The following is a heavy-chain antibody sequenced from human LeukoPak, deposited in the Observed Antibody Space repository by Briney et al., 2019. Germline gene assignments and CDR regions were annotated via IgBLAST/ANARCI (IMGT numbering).Heavy chain of an antibody. V-gene: IGHV3-33*06. Sequence: GRSLRLSCAASGSTFSSYGMHWVRQAPGKGLEWVAVIWYDGSNKYYADSVKGRFTTSRDNSKNTLYLQMNSLRAEDTAVYYCAKEGDSSSWYDLYDYWGQGTLVTVSS. CDR2: IWYDGSNK. CDR1: GSTFSSYG. J-gene: IGHJ4*02. D-gene: IGHD6-13*01. CDR3: AKEGDSSSWYDLYDY.